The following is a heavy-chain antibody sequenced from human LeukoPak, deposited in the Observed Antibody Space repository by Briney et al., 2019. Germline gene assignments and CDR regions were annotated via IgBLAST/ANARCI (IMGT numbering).Heavy chain of an antibody. CDR2: IKQDGSTE. V-gene: IGHV3-7*01. Sequence: GGSLRLSCAACGFTFTNSWMAWVRQAPGKGLEWVANIKQDGSTEHYVDSLKGRFTISRDNPKNSLYLQMNSLRADDSAVYYCARDTDGSLDYWGQGILVTVAS. CDR3: ARDTDGSLDY. CDR1: GFTFTNSW. D-gene: IGHD1-26*01. J-gene: IGHJ4*02.